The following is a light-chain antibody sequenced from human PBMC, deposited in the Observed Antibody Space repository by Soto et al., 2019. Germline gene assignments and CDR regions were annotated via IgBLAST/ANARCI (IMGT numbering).Light chain of an antibody. CDR3: QQYGSSPFT. Sequence: EIVLTQSPGTLSLSLGERATLSCRASQSVSSCYLAWYQQKPGQAPRLLIYGASSRATGIPDRFSGSGSGTDFTLTISRLEPEDFAVYYCQQYGSSPFTFGPGTKVDIK. CDR1: QSVSSCY. J-gene: IGKJ3*01. V-gene: IGKV3-20*01. CDR2: GAS.